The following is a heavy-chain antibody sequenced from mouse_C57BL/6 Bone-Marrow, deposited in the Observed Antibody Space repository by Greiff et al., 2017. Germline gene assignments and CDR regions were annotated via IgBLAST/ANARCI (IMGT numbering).Heavy chain of an antibody. Sequence: QVQLQQPGAELVKPGASVKLSCKASGYTFTSYWMQWVKQRPGQGLEWIGEIDPSDSYTNYNQKFKGKATLTVDTSSSTAYMQLSSLTSGDSAVYYCASDGITTVVATDWYFDVWGTGTTVTVSS. CDR1: GYTFTSYW. J-gene: IGHJ1*03. D-gene: IGHD1-1*01. CDR3: ASDGITTVVATDWYFDV. V-gene: IGHV1-50*01. CDR2: IDPSDSYT.